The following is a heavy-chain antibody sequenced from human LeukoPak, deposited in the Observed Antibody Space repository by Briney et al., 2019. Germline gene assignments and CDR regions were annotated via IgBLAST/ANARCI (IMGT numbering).Heavy chain of an antibody. CDR2: IYYSGST. Sequence: PSETLSLTCTVSGGSISSSSYYWGWIRQPPGKGLEWIGSIYYSGSTYYNPSLKSRVTISVDTSKNQFSLKLSSVTAADTAVYYCARDPLEYYDFWSGYTPDAFDIWGQGTMVTVSS. J-gene: IGHJ3*02. D-gene: IGHD3-3*01. V-gene: IGHV4-39*07. CDR1: GGSISSSSYY. CDR3: ARDPLEYYDFWSGYTPDAFDI.